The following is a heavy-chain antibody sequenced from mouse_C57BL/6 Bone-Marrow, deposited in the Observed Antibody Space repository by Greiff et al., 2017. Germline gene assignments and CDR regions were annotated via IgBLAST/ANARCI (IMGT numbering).Heavy chain of an antibody. CDR3: ARGDSSVVAY. V-gene: IGHV1-64*01. D-gene: IGHD3-2*02. CDR2: IHPNSGST. CDR1: GYTFTNYW. J-gene: IGHJ3*01. Sequence: QVQLKQPGAELVKPGASVKLSCKASGYTFTNYWMHWVKQRPGHGFEWIGMIHPNSGSTTYNEKFKSKATLTVDKSSSTAYMQLSSLTSEDSAVYYCARGDSSVVAYWGQGTLVTVSA.